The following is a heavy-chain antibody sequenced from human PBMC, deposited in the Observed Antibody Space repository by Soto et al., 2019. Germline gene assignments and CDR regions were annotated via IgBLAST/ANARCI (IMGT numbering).Heavy chain of an antibody. J-gene: IGHJ6*02. D-gene: IGHD5-18*01. V-gene: IGHV1-2*02. CDR3: ARRVEKDTAMVKFYYYYYGMDV. Sequence: XSVKVSCKASGDTFTCYYRHLVRQAPGQGLEWMGWINPNSGGTNYAQKFQGRVTMTRDTSISTAYMELSRLRSDDTDVYYCARRVEKDTAMVKFYYYYYGMDVWGQGTTVTVSS. CDR2: INPNSGGT. CDR1: GDTFTCYY.